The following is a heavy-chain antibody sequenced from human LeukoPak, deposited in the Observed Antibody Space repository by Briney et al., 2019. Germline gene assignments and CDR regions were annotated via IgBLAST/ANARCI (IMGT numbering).Heavy chain of an antibody. Sequence: SVNLSCKASAVAFTSYAISWVRHAPGQGLEWMGVVIPIFGTANNAQKFQGRVTITADESTSTAYMELSSLRSEDTAVYYCARETPSITGTTGAFDYWGQGTLVTVSS. CDR2: VIPIFGTA. CDR3: ARETPSITGTTGAFDY. CDR1: AVAFTSYA. D-gene: IGHD1-20*01. J-gene: IGHJ4*02. V-gene: IGHV1-69*01.